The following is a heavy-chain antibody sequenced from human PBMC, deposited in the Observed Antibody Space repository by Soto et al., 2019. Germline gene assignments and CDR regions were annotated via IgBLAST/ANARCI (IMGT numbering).Heavy chain of an antibody. J-gene: IGHJ4*02. V-gene: IGHV3-21*01. Sequence: LRLSCAASGFTFSSYSMNWVRQAPGKGLEWVSSISSSSSYIYYADSVKGRFTISRDNAKNSLYLQMNSLRAEDTAVYYCARGSVGATLFDYWGQGXLVTVYS. D-gene: IGHD1-26*01. CDR2: ISSSSSYI. CDR3: ARGSVGATLFDY. CDR1: GFTFSSYS.